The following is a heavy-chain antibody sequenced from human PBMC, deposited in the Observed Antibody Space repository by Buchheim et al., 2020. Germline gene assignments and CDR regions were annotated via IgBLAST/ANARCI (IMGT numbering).Heavy chain of an antibody. CDR2: ISYSGRT. D-gene: IGHD5-12*01. V-gene: IGHV4-59*01. Sequence: QVQLQESGPGLVKPSETLSLTCTVSGGSINSYYWSWIRQPPGKGLEWIGYISYSGRTNYNPSLKSRVTISVEPSKNQFSMKVSSVTAADTAVYYCARGYSGFALDYWGQGTL. J-gene: IGHJ4*02. CDR3: ARGYSGFALDY. CDR1: GGSINSYY.